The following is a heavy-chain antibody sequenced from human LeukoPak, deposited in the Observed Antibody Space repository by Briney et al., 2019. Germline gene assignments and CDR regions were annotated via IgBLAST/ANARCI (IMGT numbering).Heavy chain of an antibody. V-gene: IGHV1-2*02. J-gene: IGHJ5*02. Sequence: ASVKVSCKASGYTFTDHYMHWVRQAPGQGLEWMGWIKPNTGGTHYAQKFLGRVTMTTDTSISTAYMELSSLTSDDTAVYYCARQAATGAWLDPWGQGTLVTVSS. D-gene: IGHD6-25*01. CDR1: GYTFTDHY. CDR2: IKPNTGGT. CDR3: ARQAATGAWLDP.